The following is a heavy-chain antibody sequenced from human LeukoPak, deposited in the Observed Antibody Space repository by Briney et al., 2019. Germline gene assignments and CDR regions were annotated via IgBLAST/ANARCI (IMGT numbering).Heavy chain of an antibody. Sequence: PSDTLSLTCAVSGYSISSSNWWGWIRQPPGRGLEWIGYIYYSGSTYYNPSLKSRVTMSVDTSKNQFSLKLSSVTAVDTAVYYCARSLPNYYDSIGAFDIWGQGTMVTVSS. CDR3: ARSLPNYYDSIGAFDI. CDR2: IYYSGST. D-gene: IGHD3-22*01. J-gene: IGHJ3*02. CDR1: GYSISSSNW. V-gene: IGHV4-28*01.